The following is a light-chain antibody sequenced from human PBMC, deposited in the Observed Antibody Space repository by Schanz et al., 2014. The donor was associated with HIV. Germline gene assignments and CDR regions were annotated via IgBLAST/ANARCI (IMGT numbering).Light chain of an antibody. V-gene: IGKV3D-15*01. CDR3: QQYNDWPPIT. CDR1: QSISTH. CDR2: GAS. J-gene: IGKJ5*01. Sequence: EIVLTQSPGTLSLSPGEVGTLSCRASQSISTHLAWYQQKPGQAPTLLIYGASKRATGIPDRFSGSGSGTEFTLTISSLQSEDFAVYYCQQYNDWPPITFGQGTRLEIK.